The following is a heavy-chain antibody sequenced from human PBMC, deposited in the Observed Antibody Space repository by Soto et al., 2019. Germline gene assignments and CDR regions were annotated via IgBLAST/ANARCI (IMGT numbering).Heavy chain of an antibody. CDR2: IYSDGST. Sequence: EVQLVESGGGSVQPGGSLRLSCAVSGLTVSGNYMSWVRQAPGKGLEWVSIIYSDGSTYYADSVKGRFTITRDNSKNTLYLQMTSLRAGDTSVYYCARDPISGDFGFFDSWGQGTLVTVSS. J-gene: IGHJ4*02. CDR1: GLTVSGNY. D-gene: IGHD4-17*01. V-gene: IGHV3-66*01. CDR3: ARDPISGDFGFFDS.